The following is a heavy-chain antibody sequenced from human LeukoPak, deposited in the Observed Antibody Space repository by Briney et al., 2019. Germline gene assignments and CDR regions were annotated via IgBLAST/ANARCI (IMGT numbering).Heavy chain of an antibody. CDR2: INPGNGDT. J-gene: IGHJ2*01. CDR1: GYSFTSQD. V-gene: IGHV1-3*01. D-gene: IGHD5-18*01. CDR3: ARESGIRDWYFDL. Sequence: ASVKVSCKTSGYSFTSQDMHWVRQAPGQSLEWMGCINPGNGDTKYSQKFQGRVTITADESTSTAYMELSSLRSEDTAVYYCARESGIRDWYFDLWGRGTLVTVSS.